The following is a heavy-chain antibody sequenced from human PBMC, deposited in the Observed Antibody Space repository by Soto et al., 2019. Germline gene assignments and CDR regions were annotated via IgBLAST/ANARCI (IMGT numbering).Heavy chain of an antibody. CDR3: XXSRAYDXXXYSGFHYGMDV. J-gene: IGHJ6*02. D-gene: IGHD3-9*01. CDR1: GFTFDDYA. V-gene: IGHV3-9*01. CDR2: LSWNGVTI. Sequence: EVQLVESGGGLVQPGRSLRLSCAASGFTFDDYAMHWVRQVPGKGLQWVSGLSWNGVTIGYAASVKGRFTISRDNXXXXXXXXXXXXXPXXXXXXXXXXSRAYDXXXYSGFHYGMDVWGLGTTVTVS.